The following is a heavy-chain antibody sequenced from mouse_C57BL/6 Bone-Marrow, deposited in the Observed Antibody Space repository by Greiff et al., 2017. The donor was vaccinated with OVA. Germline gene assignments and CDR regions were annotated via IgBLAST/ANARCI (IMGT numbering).Heavy chain of an antibody. CDR2: ISNGGGST. CDR3: ARHTIYYGSSSWFAY. CDR1: GFTFSDYY. D-gene: IGHD1-1*01. Sequence: EVQRVESGGGLVQPGGSLKLSCAASGFTFSDYYMYWVRQTPEKRLEWVAYISNGGGSTYYPDTVKGRFTISRDNAKNTLYLQMSRLKSEDTAMYYCARHTIYYGSSSWFAYWGQGTLVTVSA. V-gene: IGHV5-12*01. J-gene: IGHJ3*01.